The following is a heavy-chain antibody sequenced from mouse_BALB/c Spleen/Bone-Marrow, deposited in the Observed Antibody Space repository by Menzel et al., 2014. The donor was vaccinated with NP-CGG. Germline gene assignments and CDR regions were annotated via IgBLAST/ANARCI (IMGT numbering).Heavy chain of an antibody. J-gene: IGHJ1*01. CDR1: GFDFSRYW. D-gene: IGHD1-2*01. Sequence: EVQVVESGGGLVQPGGSLKLSCAASGFDFSRYWMTWVRQAPGKSLEWIGEINPDSSTINYTPSLKDKFIISRDNAKNTLYLQMSKVRSEDTALYYCARPGYYGYQDVWGAGTTVTVSS. CDR2: INPDSSTI. V-gene: IGHV4-1*02. CDR3: ARPGYYGYQDV.